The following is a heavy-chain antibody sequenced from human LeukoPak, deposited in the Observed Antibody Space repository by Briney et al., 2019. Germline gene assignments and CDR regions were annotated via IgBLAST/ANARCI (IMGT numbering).Heavy chain of an antibody. Sequence: GGSLRLSCAASGFTVSSNYMSWVRQAPGKGLEWVSVIYSGGSTYYADSVKGRFTISRDNSKNTLYLQMNSLGAEDTAVYYCARVVYGDYGGTLNWFDPWGQGTLVTVSS. D-gene: IGHD4-17*01. CDR2: IYSGGST. CDR1: GFTVSSNY. V-gene: IGHV3-66*01. CDR3: ARVVYGDYGGTLNWFDP. J-gene: IGHJ5*02.